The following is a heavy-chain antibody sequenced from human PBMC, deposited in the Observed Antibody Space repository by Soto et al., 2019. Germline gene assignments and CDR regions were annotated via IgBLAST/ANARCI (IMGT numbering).Heavy chain of an antibody. CDR3: ARQSSLLEPAHFFVALASNCYMDV. J-gene: IGHJ6*03. CDR2: IYPGDSDT. CDR1: GYSFTSYW. V-gene: IGHV5-51*01. D-gene: IGHD3-3*02. Sequence: GESLKISCKGSGYSFTSYWIGWVRQMPGKGLEWMGIIYPGDSDTRYSPSFQGQVTISADKSIRTAYLQWSSLKASDTAMYYCARQSSLLEPAHFFVALASNCYMDVRGKGTTVTVSS.